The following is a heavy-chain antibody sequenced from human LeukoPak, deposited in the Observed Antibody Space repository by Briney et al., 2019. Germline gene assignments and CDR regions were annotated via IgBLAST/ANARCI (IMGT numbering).Heavy chain of an antibody. Sequence: ASVKVSCKASGGTFSSYAISWVRQAPGQGLEWMGGIIPIFGTANYAQKFQGRVTITADKSTSTAYMELSSLRSEDTAVYYCAIRRYCSGGSCSFEFDYWGQGTLVTVSS. D-gene: IGHD2-15*01. V-gene: IGHV1-69*06. J-gene: IGHJ4*02. CDR3: AIRRYCSGGSCSFEFDY. CDR2: IIPIFGTA. CDR1: GGTFSSYA.